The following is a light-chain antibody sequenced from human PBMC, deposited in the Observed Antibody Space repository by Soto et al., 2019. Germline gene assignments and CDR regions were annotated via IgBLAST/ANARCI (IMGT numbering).Light chain of an antibody. Sequence: VLTQPPSASGTPGQRVTISCSGNNSNIGSNYVHWYQHLPGTAPKLLIYRNNQRPSGVPDRFFGSKSGTSASLAISGLRSEDEADYYCAAWDDSLSGFYVFGTGTKVTV. CDR3: AAWDDSLSGFYV. CDR2: RNN. J-gene: IGLJ1*01. CDR1: NSNIGSNY. V-gene: IGLV1-47*01.